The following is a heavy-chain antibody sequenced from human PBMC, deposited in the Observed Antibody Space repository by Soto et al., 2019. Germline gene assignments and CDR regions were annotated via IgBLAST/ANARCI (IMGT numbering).Heavy chain of an antibody. V-gene: IGHV3-33*01. D-gene: IGHD2-21*02. CDR1: GFTFSSFG. J-gene: IGHJ4*02. Sequence: QVQLVESGGGVVQPGRSLRLSCAASGFTFSSFGMHWVRQAPGKGLEWVAVIWYDGSNKYYADSVKGRFTISRDNSKNTLYLQMNSLRAEDTAVYYCARGGLTDYCDYGGQGTLVTVSS. CDR2: IWYDGSNK. CDR3: ARGGLTDYCDY.